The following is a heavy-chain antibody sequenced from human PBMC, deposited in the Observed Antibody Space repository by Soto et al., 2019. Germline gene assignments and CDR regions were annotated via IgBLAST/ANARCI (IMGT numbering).Heavy chain of an antibody. CDR3: ARDPDSGYDWSYYYGMDV. J-gene: IGHJ6*02. Sequence: GASVKVSCKASGYTFTSYAMHWVRQAPGQRLEWMGWINADNGNTKYSQKFQGRVTITRDTSASTAYMELSSLRSEDTAVYYCARDPDSGYDWSYYYGMDVWGQGTTVTVSS. D-gene: IGHD5-12*01. V-gene: IGHV1-3*01. CDR1: GYTFTSYA. CDR2: INADNGNT.